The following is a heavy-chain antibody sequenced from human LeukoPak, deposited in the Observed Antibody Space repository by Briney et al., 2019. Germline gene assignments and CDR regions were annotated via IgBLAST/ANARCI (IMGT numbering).Heavy chain of an antibody. V-gene: IGHV4-34*01. CDR3: ARGDAAAGRV. Sequence: SETLSLTCAVYGGSFSGYYWSWIRQPPGKGLEWIGEINHSGSTNYNPSLKSRVTISVDTSKNQFSLKLSSVTAADTAVYYCARGDAAAGRVWGQGTLVTVSS. CDR2: INHSGST. J-gene: IGHJ4*02. D-gene: IGHD6-13*01. CDR1: GGSFSGYY.